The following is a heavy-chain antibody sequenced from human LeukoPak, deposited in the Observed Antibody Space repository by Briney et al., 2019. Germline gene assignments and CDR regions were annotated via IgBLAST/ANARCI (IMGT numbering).Heavy chain of an antibody. D-gene: IGHD5-12*01. CDR2: IIAILDTA. CDR1: GGSFSDYS. CDR3: VRSGYDYDWFDP. J-gene: IGHJ5*02. V-gene: IGHV1-69*08. Sequence: ASVKVSCKASGGSFSDYSISWVRQAPGQGLEWMGRIIAILDTAHYAQKFQGRFTITADKSTTTVYMELSSLRSDDTAVYYCVRSGYDYDWFDPWGQGTLVTVSS.